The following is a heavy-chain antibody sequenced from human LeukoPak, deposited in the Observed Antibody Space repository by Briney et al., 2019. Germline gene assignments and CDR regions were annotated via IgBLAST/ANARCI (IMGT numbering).Heavy chain of an antibody. J-gene: IGHJ3*02. D-gene: IGHD3-3*01. Sequence: SETLSLTCTVSGGSISSSSYYWGWIRQPPGKGLEWIGSIYYSESTYYNPSLKSRVTISVDTSKNQFSLKLSSVTAADTAVYYCARRDYDFWSGYPGAAFDIWGQGTMVTVSS. CDR1: GGSISSSSYY. CDR2: IYYSEST. CDR3: ARRDYDFWSGYPGAAFDI. V-gene: IGHV4-39*01.